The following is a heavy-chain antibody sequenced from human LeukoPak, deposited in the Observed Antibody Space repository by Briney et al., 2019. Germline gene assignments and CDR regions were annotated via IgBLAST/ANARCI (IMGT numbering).Heavy chain of an antibody. J-gene: IGHJ4*02. D-gene: IGHD1-26*01. CDR1: GGTFSSYG. V-gene: IGHV1-69*13. CDR2: IIPIFGTA. Sequence: SVKVSCKASGGTFSSYGISWVRQAPGQGLEWMGGIIPIFGTANYAQKFQGRVTITADESTSTAYMELSSLRSEDTAVYYCAREGSISGSYYDYWGQGTLVTVSS. CDR3: AREGSISGSYYDY.